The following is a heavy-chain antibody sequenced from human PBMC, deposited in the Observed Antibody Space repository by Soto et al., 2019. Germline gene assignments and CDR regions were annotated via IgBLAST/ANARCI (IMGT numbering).Heavy chain of an antibody. CDR2: IYSGGYT. CDR1: GFTVSNNY. Sequence: EVQLVESGGGLIQPGGSLRLSCAVSGFTVSNNYMSWVRQAPGKGREGVSVIYSGGYTAYGDSVKGRFTISRDNSKNTLKLQMNSREAADTAVFSGGTRPGGGGYWGQGTLVTVSS. V-gene: IGHV3-53*01. D-gene: IGHD3-10*01. CDR3: GTRPGGGGY. J-gene: IGHJ4*02.